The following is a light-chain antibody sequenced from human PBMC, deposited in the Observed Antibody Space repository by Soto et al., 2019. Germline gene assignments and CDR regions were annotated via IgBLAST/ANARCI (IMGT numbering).Light chain of an antibody. CDR3: QQYEDYSFT. Sequence: IQMTQTAYLLSAPVGDRVTITCRSSQNINTWLAWYQQKPGKGPILLIYRASRLESGVPSRFSGSGSGTEFALTISSLQPADFATYPRQQYEDYSFTFWQGTKVDIK. CDR1: QNINTW. CDR2: RAS. J-gene: IGKJ1*01. V-gene: IGKV1-5*03.